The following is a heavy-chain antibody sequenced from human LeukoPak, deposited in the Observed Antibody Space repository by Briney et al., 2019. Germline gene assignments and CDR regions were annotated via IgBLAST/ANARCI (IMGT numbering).Heavy chain of an antibody. V-gene: IGHV3-11*04. Sequence: GGSLRLSCAASGFTFSDYYMSWIRQAPGKGLEWVSYISSSGSTIYYADSVKGRFTISRDNAKNSLYLQMNSLRAEDTAVYYCARAIFGVVILYYMDVWVKGTTVTVSS. J-gene: IGHJ6*03. CDR3: ARAIFGVVILYYMDV. CDR1: GFTFSDYY. D-gene: IGHD3-3*01. CDR2: ISSSGSTI.